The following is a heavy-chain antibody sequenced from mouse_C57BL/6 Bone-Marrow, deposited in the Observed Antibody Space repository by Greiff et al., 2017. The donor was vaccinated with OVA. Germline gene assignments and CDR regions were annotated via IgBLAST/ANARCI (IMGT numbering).Heavy chain of an antibody. CDR3: AKGDSNCDFAY. Sequence: EVQLMESGGGLVKPGGSLKLSCAASGFTFSDYGMHWVRQAPEKGLEWVAYISSGSSTTYYADTVKGRVTISRDNAKNTLFLQMTSLRSEDTAMYYCAKGDSNCDFAYWGQGTLVTVSA. V-gene: IGHV5-17*01. D-gene: IGHD2-5*01. J-gene: IGHJ3*01. CDR1: GFTFSDYG. CDR2: ISSGSSTT.